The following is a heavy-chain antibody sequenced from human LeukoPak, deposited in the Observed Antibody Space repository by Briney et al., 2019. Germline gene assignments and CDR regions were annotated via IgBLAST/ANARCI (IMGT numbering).Heavy chain of an antibody. CDR3: ARRNRLWFGDPSHFDY. V-gene: IGHV5-51*01. CDR2: IYPGDSDT. Sequence: GESLKISCKGSGYSFTSYWMGWVRQMPGRGLEWMGIIYPGDSDTRYSPSFQGQVTISADKSISTAYLQWSSLKASDTAMYYCARRNRLWFGDPSHFDYWGQGTLVTVSS. J-gene: IGHJ4*02. CDR1: GYSFTSYW. D-gene: IGHD3-10*01.